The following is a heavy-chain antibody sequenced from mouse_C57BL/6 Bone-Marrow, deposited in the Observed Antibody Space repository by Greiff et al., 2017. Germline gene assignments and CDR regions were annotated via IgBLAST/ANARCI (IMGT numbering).Heavy chain of an antibody. CDR3: ARGYDYDYAMDY. D-gene: IGHD2-4*01. Sequence: EVKLMESGPELVKPGASVKISCKASGYSFTDYNMNWVKQSNGKSLEWIGVINPNYGTTSYNQKFKGKATLTVDQSSSTAYMQLNSLTSEDSAVYCCARGYDYDYAMDYWGQGTSVTVSS. J-gene: IGHJ4*01. CDR2: INPNYGTT. CDR1: GYSFTDYN. V-gene: IGHV1-39*01.